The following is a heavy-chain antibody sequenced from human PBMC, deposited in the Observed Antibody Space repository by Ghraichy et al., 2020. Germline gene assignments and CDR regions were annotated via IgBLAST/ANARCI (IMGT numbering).Heavy chain of an antibody. CDR2: IYYSGST. V-gene: IGHV4-59*01. Sequence: SETLSLTCAVSGASISSYYWSWIRQPPGKGLEWIGYIYYSGSTNYNPSLKTRVIISEDTAKHQFSLELSSVTAADTAVYYCARVGPNYYDSSGYYYLDYWGQGTLVAVSS. CDR3: ARVGPNYYDSSGYYYLDY. CDR1: GASISSYY. J-gene: IGHJ4*02. D-gene: IGHD3-22*01.